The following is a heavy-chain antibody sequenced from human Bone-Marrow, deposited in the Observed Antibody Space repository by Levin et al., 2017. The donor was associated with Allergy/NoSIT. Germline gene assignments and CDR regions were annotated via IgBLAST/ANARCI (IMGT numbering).Heavy chain of an antibody. Sequence: AGGSLRLSCKVSGNTFSSYWISWVRQMPGKGLEWMGRIDPSDSYTSYSPSFQGHVTISADKSTSTADLQWSSLKASDTAMYYCVISPRGNSVHWGQGTKVTVSS. V-gene: IGHV5-10-1*01. CDR2: IDPSDSYT. D-gene: IGHD4-23*01. J-gene: IGHJ3*01. CDR1: GNTFSSYW. CDR3: VISPRGNSVH.